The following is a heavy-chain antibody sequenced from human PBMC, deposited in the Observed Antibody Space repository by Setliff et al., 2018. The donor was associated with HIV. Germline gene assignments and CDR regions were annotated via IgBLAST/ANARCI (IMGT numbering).Heavy chain of an antibody. V-gene: IGHV4-38-2*01. D-gene: IGHD4-17*01. J-gene: IGHJ6*02. CDR3: ARGGPTVAFGLDV. CDR1: GYSISSGYY. Sequence: SETLSLTCAVSGYSISSGYYWGWIRQPPGKGLEWIGNIYHHGTTYYYPSLKGRVTISLDTSNNQFSLNLNSVTAADTAVYYCARGGPTVAFGLDVWGQGTTVTISS. CDR2: IYHHGTT.